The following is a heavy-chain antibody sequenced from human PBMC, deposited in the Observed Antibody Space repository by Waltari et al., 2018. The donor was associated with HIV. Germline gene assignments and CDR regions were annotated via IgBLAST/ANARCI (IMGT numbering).Heavy chain of an antibody. CDR1: GYSFTSYG. J-gene: IGHJ4*02. CDR2: ISANNGYT. V-gene: IGHV1-18*01. CDR3: ARDFVGGSYRN. D-gene: IGHD4-4*01. Sequence: QVQLAQSGAAVKKPGASVKVSCKASGYSFTSYGITWVRQAPGQGLEWMGWISANNGYTNYAQKLQDRVTMTTDTSTSTVYMELRSLRLDDTAVYYCARDFVGGSYRNWGQGTLVTVSS.